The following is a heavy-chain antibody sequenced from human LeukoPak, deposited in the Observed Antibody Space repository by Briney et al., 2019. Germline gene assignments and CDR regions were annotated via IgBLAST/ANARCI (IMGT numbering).Heavy chain of an antibody. CDR1: GFTFSSYG. CDR2: IWYDGSNK. Sequence: GGSLRLSCAASGFTFSSYGMHWVRQAPGKGLEWVAVIWYDGSNKYYADSVKGRFTISRDNSKNTLYQQMNSLRAEDTAVYYCAREVFPHSYYYYGMDVWGKGTTVTVSS. J-gene: IGHJ6*04. V-gene: IGHV3-33*01. D-gene: IGHD3-10*01. CDR3: AREVFPHSYYYYGMDV.